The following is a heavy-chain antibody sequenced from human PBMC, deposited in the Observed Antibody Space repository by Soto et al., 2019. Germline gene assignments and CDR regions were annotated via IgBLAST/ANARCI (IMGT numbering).Heavy chain of an antibody. D-gene: IGHD5-18*01. V-gene: IGHV3-30-3*01. J-gene: IGHJ4*02. CDR3: ARVSLRGYSYGPELDY. CDR2: ISYDGINK. CDR1: GFTFSSYA. Sequence: QVQLVESGGGVVQPGRSLRLSCAASGFTFSSYAMHWVRQAPGKGLEWVAVISYDGINKYYADSVKGRFTISRDTSKNTLYLQMNSLRAEDTAVYYCARVSLRGYSYGPELDYWGPGTLVTVSS.